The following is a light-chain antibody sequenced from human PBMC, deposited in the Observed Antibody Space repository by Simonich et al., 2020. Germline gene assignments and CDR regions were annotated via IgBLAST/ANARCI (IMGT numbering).Light chain of an antibody. Sequence: QPVLTQPPSASASLGASVTLTCTLSIGYSTYKVDWYQQRPGKGPRFVMRVGTGGIVGSKGDGFPERFSVLGSGLNRYLTIKNIQEEDESDYHCGADHGSGSNFVWVFGGGTKLTVL. V-gene: IGLV9-49*01. J-gene: IGLJ3*02. CDR3: GADHGSGSNFVWV. CDR1: IGYSTYK. CDR2: VGTGGIVG.